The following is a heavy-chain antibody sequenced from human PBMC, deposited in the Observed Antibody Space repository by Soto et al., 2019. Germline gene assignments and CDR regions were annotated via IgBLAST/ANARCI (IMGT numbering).Heavy chain of an antibody. CDR2: IYHSGST. D-gene: IGHD3-16*02. CDR1: DYSISNGYY. J-gene: IGHJ4*02. CDR3: ARGNYDYVWGSYRSNYFDY. V-gene: IGHV4-38-2*01. Sequence: PSETLSLTCAVSDYSISNGYYWGWIRQPPGKGLEWIGSIYHSGSTYYNPSLKSRVTISVDTSKNQFSLKLSSVTAADTAVYYCARGNYDYVWGSYRSNYFDYWGQGTLVTVSS.